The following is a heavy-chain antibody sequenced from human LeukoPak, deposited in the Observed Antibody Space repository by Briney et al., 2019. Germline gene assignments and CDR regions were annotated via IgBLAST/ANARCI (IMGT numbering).Heavy chain of an antibody. CDR1: GYSFTSYW. D-gene: IGHD2-15*01. Sequence: GESLKISCKGSGYSFTSYWIGWVRQMPGKGLEWMGIIYPGDSDTRYSPSFQGQVTISADKSISTAYLQWSSLKASDTAMYYCASPRYCSGGSCYYAFDIWGQGTMVTVSS. J-gene: IGHJ3*02. CDR2: IYPGDSDT. V-gene: IGHV5-51*01. CDR3: ASPRYCSGGSCYYAFDI.